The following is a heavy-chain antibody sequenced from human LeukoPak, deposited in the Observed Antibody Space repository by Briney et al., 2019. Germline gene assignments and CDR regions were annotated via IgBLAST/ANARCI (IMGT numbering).Heavy chain of an antibody. CDR1: GFTFSSYG. CDR2: IWYDGSNK. Sequence: GRSLRLSCAASGFTFSSYGMHWVRQAPGKGLEWVAVIWYDGSNKYYADSVKGRFTISRDNSKNTLYLQMNSLRAEDTAVYYCARTDRAAAGTEYYYGMDVWGQGTTVTVS. V-gene: IGHV3-33*01. CDR3: ARTDRAAAGTEYYYGMDV. J-gene: IGHJ6*02. D-gene: IGHD6-13*01.